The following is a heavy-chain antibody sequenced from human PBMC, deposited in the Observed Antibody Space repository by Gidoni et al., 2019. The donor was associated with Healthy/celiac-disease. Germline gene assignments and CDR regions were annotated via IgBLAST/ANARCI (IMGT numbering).Heavy chain of an antibody. CDR3: ARTFTMVRGGSV. J-gene: IGHJ6*02. V-gene: IGHV3-11*01. D-gene: IGHD3-10*01. Sequence: QVQLVESGGGLVKPGGSLRLSCAASGFTFSDYYLSWIRPAPGKGVEWVSYISRSGSTIYYADAVKGRFTISRDNAKNSLYLQMNSLRAEDTAVYYCARTFTMVRGGSVWGQGTTVTVSS. CDR2: ISRSGSTI. CDR1: GFTFSDYY.